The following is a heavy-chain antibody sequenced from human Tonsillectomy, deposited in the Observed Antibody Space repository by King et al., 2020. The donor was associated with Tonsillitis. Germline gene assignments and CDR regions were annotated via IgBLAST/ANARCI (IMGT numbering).Heavy chain of an antibody. V-gene: IGHV3-30*01. CDR1: VSTFSNYS. D-gene: IGHD3-22*01. J-gene: IGHJ4*02. CDR3: ARGSYYGGSGHSPFDS. CDR2: ISFGVSNK. Sequence: VQLVESGGGVVQPGRSLRLSCAASVSTFSNYSMHWVRQAPGKGLEWVAVISFGVSNKFYADSVKGRFTISRDTSRNTLYLQMNSLRADDTAVYYCARGSYYGGSGHSPFDSWGQGTLVTVSS.